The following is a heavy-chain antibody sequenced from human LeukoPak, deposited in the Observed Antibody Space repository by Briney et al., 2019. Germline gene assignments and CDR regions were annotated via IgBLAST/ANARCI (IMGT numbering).Heavy chain of an antibody. CDR1: GGTFSSYA. Sequence: EASVNVSCKASGGTFSSYAISWVRQAPGQGLEWMGGIIPIFGTANYAQKFQGRVTITADESTSTAYMELSSLRSEDTAVYYCASLDILTGRNFDYWGQGTLVTVSS. CDR2: IIPIFGTA. J-gene: IGHJ4*02. D-gene: IGHD3-9*01. CDR3: ASLDILTGRNFDY. V-gene: IGHV1-69*13.